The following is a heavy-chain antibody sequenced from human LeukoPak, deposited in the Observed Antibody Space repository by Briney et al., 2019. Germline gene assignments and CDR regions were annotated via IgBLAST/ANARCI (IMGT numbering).Heavy chain of an antibody. D-gene: IGHD2-2*01. Sequence: PGGSLRLSCSASGFTFSSYAMHWDRQAPGKGLEYVSAISSNGGSTYYADSVKGRFTLSRDNSKNTLYLQMSSLRAEDTAVYYCVKALGYCSTTSCYFDYWGQGTLVAVSS. V-gene: IGHV3-64D*09. CDR2: ISSNGGST. J-gene: IGHJ4*02. CDR1: GFTFSSYA. CDR3: VKALGYCSTTSCYFDY.